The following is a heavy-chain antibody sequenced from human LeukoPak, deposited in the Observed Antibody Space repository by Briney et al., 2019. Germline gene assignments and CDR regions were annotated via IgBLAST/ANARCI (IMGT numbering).Heavy chain of an antibody. CDR1: GGSISSYY. CDR2: IYYSGST. J-gene: IGHJ4*02. V-gene: IGHV4-59*01. D-gene: IGHD5-24*01. Sequence: SETLSLTCTVSGGSISSYYWSWIRQPPAKGLEWIGYIYYSGSTKYNPSLKSRVTISVDTSKNQFSLKLSSVTAADTAVYYCARESRDVETEGFDYWGQGTLVTVSS. CDR3: ARESRDVETEGFDY.